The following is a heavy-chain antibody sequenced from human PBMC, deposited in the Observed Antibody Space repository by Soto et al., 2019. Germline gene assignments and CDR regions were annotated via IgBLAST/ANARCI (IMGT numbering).Heavy chain of an antibody. CDR3: ATAPDIVVVPPY. Sequence: GASVKVSCKVSGYTLTALSMHWVRQAPGKGLEWMGGFDPEDGETIYAQKFQGRVTMTEDTSTDTAYMELSSLRSEDTAVYYCATAPDIVVVPPYWGQGTLVTVSS. D-gene: IGHD2-2*01. CDR1: GYTLTALS. J-gene: IGHJ4*02. CDR2: FDPEDGET. V-gene: IGHV1-24*01.